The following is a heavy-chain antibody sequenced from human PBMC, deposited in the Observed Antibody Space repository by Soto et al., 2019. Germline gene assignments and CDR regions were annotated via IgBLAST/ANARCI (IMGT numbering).Heavy chain of an antibody. CDR2: IYSGGSS. J-gene: IGHJ4*02. CDR3: ATGGGFGYFDY. D-gene: IGHD3-10*01. V-gene: IGHV3-53*04. CDR1: GFTVSSNY. Sequence: EVQLVESGGGLVQPGGSLRLSCEVTGFTVSSNYMSWVRQAPGKGLEWVSVIYSGGSSFYADSVKGRFTISRHNSKNTLYLQMNSLRAEDTAVYYGATGGGFGYFDYWGQGTLVTVSS.